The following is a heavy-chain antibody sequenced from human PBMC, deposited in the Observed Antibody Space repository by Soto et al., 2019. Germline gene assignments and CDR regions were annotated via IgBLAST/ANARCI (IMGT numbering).Heavy chain of an antibody. V-gene: IGHV3-30-3*01. CDR1: GFTFSSYA. CDR2: ISYDGSNK. CDR3: ARDGSGSFGDNWFDP. D-gene: IGHD3-10*01. Sequence: TGGSLRLSCAASGFTFSSYAMHWVRQAPGKGLEWVAVISYDGSNKYYADSVKGRFTISRDNSKNTLYLQMNSLRAEDTAVYYCARDGSGSFGDNWFDPWGQGTRVTVSS. J-gene: IGHJ5*02.